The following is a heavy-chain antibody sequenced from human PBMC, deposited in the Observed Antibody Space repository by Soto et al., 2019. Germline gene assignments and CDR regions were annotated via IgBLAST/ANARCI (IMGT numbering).Heavy chain of an antibody. V-gene: IGHV1-18*01. CDR2: NSAYNGNT. D-gene: IGHD2-2*01. CDR1: GYTFTNYG. Sequence: QVQLVQSGAEVKKPGASVKISCKASGYTFTNYGISWVRQAPGQGLEWMGWNSAYNGNTNYAQKLQGRVTMTTDTSTSTAYMELRSLRSDDTAVYYCARVGDCTSTSCRYYYYYGMDVWGQGTTVTVSS. J-gene: IGHJ6*02. CDR3: ARVGDCTSTSCRYYYYYGMDV.